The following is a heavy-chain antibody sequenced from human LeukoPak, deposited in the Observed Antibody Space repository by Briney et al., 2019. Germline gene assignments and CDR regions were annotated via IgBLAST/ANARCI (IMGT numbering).Heavy chain of an antibody. V-gene: IGHV3-30*04. CDR3: ARYKIQLWLIHY. D-gene: IGHD5-18*01. Sequence: PGRSLRLSCAASGFTFSSYAMHWVRQAPGKGLEWVAVISYDGSNKYYADSVKGRFTISRDNSKNTLYLEMNSLRAQDTAVYYCARYKIQLWLIHYWGQGTLVTVSS. CDR1: GFTFSSYA. J-gene: IGHJ4*02. CDR2: ISYDGSNK.